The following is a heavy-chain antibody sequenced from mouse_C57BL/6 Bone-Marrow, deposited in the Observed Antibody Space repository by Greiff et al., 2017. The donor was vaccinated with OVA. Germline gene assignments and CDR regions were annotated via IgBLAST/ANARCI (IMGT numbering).Heavy chain of an antibody. D-gene: IGHD2-4*01. CDR1: GFSLTSYG. J-gene: IGHJ3*01. CDR3: ATYDYFRGFAY. Sequence: QVQLQQSGPGLVQPSQSLSITCTVSGFSLTSYGVHWVRQSPGKGLEWLGVIWSGGSTDYNAAFMSRLSITNDNSKSQVFFKMNSLQADDTAIYYCATYDYFRGFAYWGQGTLVTVSA. V-gene: IGHV2-5*01. CDR2: IWSGGST.